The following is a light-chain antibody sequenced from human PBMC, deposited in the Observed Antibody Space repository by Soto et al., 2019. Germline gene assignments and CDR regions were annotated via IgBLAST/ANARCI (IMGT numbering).Light chain of an antibody. CDR2: WAS. CDR3: QQYYDAPRT. V-gene: IGKV4-1*01. CDR1: QSILYSDNKKNY. J-gene: IGKJ2*01. Sequence: DIVMTQSPDSLAVSLGERATINCKSSQSILYSDNKKNYLAWYQHKPGQPPNLLIYWASTRASGVPDRFSGSGSGTDFTLTISSLQTEDVAVYYCQQYYDAPRTFGLGTKVEIK.